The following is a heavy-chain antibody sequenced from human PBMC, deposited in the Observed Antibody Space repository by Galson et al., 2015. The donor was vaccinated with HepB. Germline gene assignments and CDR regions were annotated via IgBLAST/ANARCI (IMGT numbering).Heavy chain of an antibody. CDR3: AKELLTTGETTVCMDV. D-gene: IGHD4-11*01. CDR2: ISYDGSNK. V-gene: IGHV3-30*18. J-gene: IGHJ6*02. Sequence: SLRLSCAASGFTFSSYGMHWVRQAPGKGLEWAAVISYDGSNKYYADSVKGRFTISRDNSKNTLYLQMNSLRAEDTAVYYCAKELLTTGETTVCMDVWGQGTTVTVSS. CDR1: GFTFSSYG.